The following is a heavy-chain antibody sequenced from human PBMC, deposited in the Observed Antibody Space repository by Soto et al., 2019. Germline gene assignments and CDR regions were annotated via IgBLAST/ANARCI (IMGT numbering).Heavy chain of an antibody. CDR3: ARDVGNGYGYGYDY. CDR2: ISTSNGGT. Sequence: QVQLVQSGPEVKKPGASVTVSCKVSGYTFTTYGVSWVRQAPGQGLEWMGWISTSNGGTNYARILQGRVTMTTDTSTNTAYLEVRSLRSDDTAVYFCARDVGNGYGYGYDYWGQGTLVTVSS. V-gene: IGHV1-18*01. J-gene: IGHJ4*02. D-gene: IGHD5-18*01. CDR1: GYTFTTYG.